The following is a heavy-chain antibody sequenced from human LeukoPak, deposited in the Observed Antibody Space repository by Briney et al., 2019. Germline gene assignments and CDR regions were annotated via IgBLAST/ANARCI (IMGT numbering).Heavy chain of an antibody. J-gene: IGHJ4*02. CDR1: GFTFSAYE. CDR2: INHSGST. Sequence: KSGGSLRLSCAASGFTFSAYEMNWVRQPPGKGLEWIGEINHSGSTNYNPSLKSRVTISVDTSKNQFSLKLSSVTAADTAVYYCARLSSSWRKFDYWGQGTLVTVSS. V-gene: IGHV4-34*01. D-gene: IGHD6-13*01. CDR3: ARLSSSWRKFDY.